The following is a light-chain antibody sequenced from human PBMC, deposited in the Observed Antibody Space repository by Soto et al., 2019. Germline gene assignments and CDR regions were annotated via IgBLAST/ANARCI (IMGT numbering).Light chain of an antibody. V-gene: IGKV3-15*01. Sequence: EIGMTQSASTLSVSPGERATLSCRASQSVSSNLAWYQQKPGQAPRLLIYGASTRATGIPARFSGSASGTESTLTISSLKSEDFAVYYCQQRSNGITFGQGTRLEIK. CDR3: QQRSNGIT. CDR2: GAS. J-gene: IGKJ5*01. CDR1: QSVSSN.